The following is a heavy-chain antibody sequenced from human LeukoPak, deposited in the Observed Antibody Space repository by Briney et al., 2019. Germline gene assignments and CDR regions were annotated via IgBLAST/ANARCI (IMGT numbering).Heavy chain of an antibody. CDR1: GFTFSTYW. D-gene: IGHD1-26*01. V-gene: IGHV3-74*01. J-gene: IGHJ4*02. CDR3: ARDGGSLHFDY. Sequence: GGSLRLSCAASGFTFSTYWMSWVRQAPGKGLVWVSRINSDGNTTSYADSVKGRFTISRDNAKNTLYLQMNSLRAEDTAVYYCARDGGSLHFDYWGQGTLVTVSS. CDR2: INSDGNTT.